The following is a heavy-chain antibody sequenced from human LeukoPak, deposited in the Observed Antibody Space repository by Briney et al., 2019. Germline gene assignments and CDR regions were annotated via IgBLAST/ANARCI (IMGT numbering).Heavy chain of an antibody. V-gene: IGHV4-59*08. J-gene: IGHJ6*03. Sequence: SETLSLTCTVSGASISSYYWTWIRQPPGKGLEWIGFTSFSGSTNYNPSLRSRVTISLDTSRNQFSLTLNAMTAADTAVYYCARRNYDILTGFYGGGTYNYYYTDVWGKGTTVIVSS. CDR1: GASISSYY. CDR3: ARRNYDILTGFYGGGTYNYYYTDV. CDR2: TSFSGST. D-gene: IGHD3-9*01.